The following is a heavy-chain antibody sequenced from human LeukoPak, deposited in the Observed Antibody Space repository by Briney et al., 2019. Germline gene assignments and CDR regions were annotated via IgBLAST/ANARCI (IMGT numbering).Heavy chain of an antibody. V-gene: IGHV4-59*01. J-gene: IGHJ5*02. CDR1: GGSISSYD. D-gene: IGHD3-16*01. CDR2: IYYSGST. Sequence: PSETLPLTCTVSGGSISSYDWSWIRQPPGKGLEWIGYIYYSGSTNYNPSLMSLVSISVDTSKNQYSLKLSSVAAADTAGYCYARDLGSKYSNWFDPWGQGTLVTVSS. CDR3: ARDLGSKYSNWFDP.